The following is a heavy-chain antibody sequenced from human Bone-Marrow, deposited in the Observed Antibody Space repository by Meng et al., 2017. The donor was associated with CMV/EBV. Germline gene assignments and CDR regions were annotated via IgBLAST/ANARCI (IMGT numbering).Heavy chain of an antibody. CDR2: LSWNSGSI. J-gene: IGHJ4*02. CDR3: AKYIGRVYSSNSSHYFDY. Sequence: LSLTCAASGFPFDDYAMHWVRQASGKGLEWVSGLSWNSGSIGYADSVKGRFTISRDNAKNYLYLQMDSLRAEDTTLYYCAKYIGRVYSSNSSHYFDYWGQGTLVTFPS. D-gene: IGHD6-13*01. V-gene: IGHV3-9*01. CDR1: GFPFDDYA.